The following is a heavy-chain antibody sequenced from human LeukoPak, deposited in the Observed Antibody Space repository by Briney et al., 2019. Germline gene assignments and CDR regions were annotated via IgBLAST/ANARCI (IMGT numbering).Heavy chain of an antibody. CDR2: IKPDGSEI. V-gene: IGHV3-7*02. J-gene: IGHJ4*02. CDR3: SHTLDS. D-gene: IGHD2/OR15-2a*01. Sequence: GGSLRLSCAASGFTFSESWMDWVRQAPGKGLEWVANIKPDGSEIYYVDSVKGRFTISRDNAKNSLYLQMNSLRAEDTAVYFCSHTLDSWGQGTLVTVSS. CDR1: GFTFSESW.